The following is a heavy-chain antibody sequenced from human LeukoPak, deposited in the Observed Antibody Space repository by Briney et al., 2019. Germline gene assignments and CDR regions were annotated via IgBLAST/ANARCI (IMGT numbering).Heavy chain of an antibody. Sequence: PSETLSLTCAVSGGSISSSNWWSWVRQPPGKGLEWIGEIYHSGSTNYNPSLKSRVTISVDTSKNQFSLKLSSVTAADTAVYYCAATPYDYVWGSYRYGVWFDPWGQGTLVTVSS. D-gene: IGHD3-16*02. CDR3: AATPYDYVWGSYRYGVWFDP. CDR2: IYHSGST. V-gene: IGHV4-4*02. J-gene: IGHJ5*02. CDR1: GGSISSSNW.